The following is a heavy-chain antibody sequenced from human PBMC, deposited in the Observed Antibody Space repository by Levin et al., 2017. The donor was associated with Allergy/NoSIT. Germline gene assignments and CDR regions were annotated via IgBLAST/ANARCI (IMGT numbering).Heavy chain of an antibody. CDR1: GFTFSGYW. Sequence: GESLKISCAVSGFTFSGYWMGWVRQAPGKGLEWVANIHQDGSAKYYVDSVKGRFTVSRDNAKNSLFLQMNSLRAEDTAVYYCATDVTATVHYWGQGTLVTVSS. V-gene: IGHV3-7*01. CDR3: ATDVTATVHY. J-gene: IGHJ4*02. CDR2: IHQDGSAK. D-gene: IGHD5-18*01.